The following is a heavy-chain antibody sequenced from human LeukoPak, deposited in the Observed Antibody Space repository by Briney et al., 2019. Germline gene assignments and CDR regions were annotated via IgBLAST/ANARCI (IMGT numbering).Heavy chain of an antibody. J-gene: IGHJ5*02. D-gene: IGHD3-10*01. CDR2: ISSSGSTI. Sequence: QPGGSLRLSCAASGFTFSSYEMNWVRQAPGKGLEWVSYISSSGSTIYYADSVKGRFTISRDNAKNSLYLQMNSLRAEDTAVYYCARHLWFGELLPFRFDPWGQGTLVTVSS. V-gene: IGHV3-48*03. CDR3: ARHLWFGELLPFRFDP. CDR1: GFTFSSYE.